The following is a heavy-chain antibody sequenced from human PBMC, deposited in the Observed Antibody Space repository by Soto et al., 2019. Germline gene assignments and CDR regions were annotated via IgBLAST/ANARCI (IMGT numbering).Heavy chain of an antibody. CDR1: GYTFTSYD. CDR3: ASGVGTDYYYGMDV. V-gene: IGHV1-8*01. Sequence: EASVKVSCKASGYTFTSYDINWVRQATGQGLEWMGWMNPNSGNTGYAQKFQGRVTMTRNTSISTAYMELSSLRSEDTAVYYCASGVGTDYYYGMDVWGQGTTVTVSS. J-gene: IGHJ6*02. CDR2: MNPNSGNT. D-gene: IGHD1-26*01.